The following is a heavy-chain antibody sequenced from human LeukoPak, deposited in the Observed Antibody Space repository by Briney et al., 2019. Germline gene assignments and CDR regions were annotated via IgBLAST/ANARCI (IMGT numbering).Heavy chain of an antibody. CDR3: ASTTYYYGSGSPNAFDY. V-gene: IGHV4-39*07. D-gene: IGHD3-10*01. Sequence: SETLSLTCTVSGGSISSSSYYWGWIRQPPGKGLEWIGGIYYSGSTNYNPSLKSRVTMSVDTSKNQFSLKLSSVTAADTAVYYCASTTYYYGSGSPNAFDYWGQGTLVTVSS. J-gene: IGHJ4*02. CDR2: IYYSGST. CDR1: GGSISSSSYY.